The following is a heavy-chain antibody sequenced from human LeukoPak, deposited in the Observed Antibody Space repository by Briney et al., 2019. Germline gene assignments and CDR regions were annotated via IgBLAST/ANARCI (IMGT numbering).Heavy chain of an antibody. V-gene: IGHV5-51*01. D-gene: IGHD3-22*01. J-gene: IGHJ4*02. CDR3: ASGYYDSSGYYYEDY. CDR1: GYNFTIYW. Sequence: GESLKISCKGSGYNFTIYWIGWVRQMPGKGLEWMGIIYPGDSDTRYSPSFQGQVTISADKSISTAYLQWSSLKASDTAMYYCASGYYDSSGYYYEDYWGQGTLVTVSS. CDR2: IYPGDSDT.